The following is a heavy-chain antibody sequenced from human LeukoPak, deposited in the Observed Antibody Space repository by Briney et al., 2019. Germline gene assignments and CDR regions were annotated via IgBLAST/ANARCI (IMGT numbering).Heavy chain of an antibody. Sequence: SQTLSLTCTVSGGSISSGDYYWSWIRQPPGKGLEWIGYIYYSGSTYYNPSLKSRVTISVDTSKNLFSLKLSSVTAADTAVYYCARVNLHDYGAHFDYWGQGTLVTVSS. CDR1: GGSISSGDYY. CDR2: IYYSGST. V-gene: IGHV4-30-4*08. D-gene: IGHD4-17*01. CDR3: ARVNLHDYGAHFDY. J-gene: IGHJ4*02.